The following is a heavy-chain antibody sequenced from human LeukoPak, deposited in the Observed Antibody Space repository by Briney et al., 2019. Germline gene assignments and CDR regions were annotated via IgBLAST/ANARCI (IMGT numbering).Heavy chain of an antibody. CDR2: ISGSGITT. CDR3: AKHGGPDYYYYMDV. Sequence: GGSLRLSCAASGFTFSNYAMSWVRQAPGKGLEWVSVISGSGITTYYADSVKGRFTISRDHSKNTLSLQMNSLRAEDTALYYCAKHGGPDYYYYMDVWGKGTTATVSS. D-gene: IGHD3-3*01. V-gene: IGHV3-23*01. CDR1: GFTFSNYA. J-gene: IGHJ6*03.